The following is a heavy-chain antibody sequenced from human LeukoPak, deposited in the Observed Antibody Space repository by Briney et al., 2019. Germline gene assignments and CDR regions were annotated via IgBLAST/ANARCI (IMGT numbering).Heavy chain of an antibody. CDR1: SVSISSGVYY. Sequence: SQTLSLTCPVSSVSISSGVYYWSWIRQHPGKGLEWIGYIYYSGSTYYNPSLKSRVTISVDTSKNQFSLKLSSVTAADTAVYYCARGVRWLQLSYFDYWGQGTLVTVSS. CDR3: ARGVRWLQLSYFDY. V-gene: IGHV4-31*03. CDR2: IYYSGST. D-gene: IGHD5-24*01. J-gene: IGHJ4*02.